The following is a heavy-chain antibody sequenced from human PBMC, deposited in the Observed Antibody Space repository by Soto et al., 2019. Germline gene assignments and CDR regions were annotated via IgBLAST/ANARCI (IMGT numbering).Heavy chain of an antibody. D-gene: IGHD3-3*02. CDR3: ARDVSRHRVYYYYGMDV. Sequence: GGSLRLSCAASGFTFSSHWMSWVLQAPGKGLEWVANIKQDGSEKYYVDSVKGRFTISRDNAENSLYLQMNSLRAEDTAVYYCARDVSRHRVYYYYGMDVWGQGTTVTVSS. CDR1: GFTFSSHW. J-gene: IGHJ6*02. V-gene: IGHV3-7*03. CDR2: IKQDGSEK.